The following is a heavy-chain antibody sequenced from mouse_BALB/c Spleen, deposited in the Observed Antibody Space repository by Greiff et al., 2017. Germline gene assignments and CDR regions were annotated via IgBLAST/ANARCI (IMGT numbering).Heavy chain of an antibody. V-gene: IGHV5-6-2*01. J-gene: IGHJ2*01. Sequence: EVKLMESGGGLVKLGGSLKLSCAASGFTFSSYYMSWVRQTPEKRLELVAAINSNGGSTYYPDTVKGRFTISRDNAKNTLYLQMSSLKSEDTALYYCARQRGSSLFDYWGQGTTLTVSS. CDR3: ARQRGSSLFDY. CDR2: INSNGGST. D-gene: IGHD1-1*01. CDR1: GFTFSSYY.